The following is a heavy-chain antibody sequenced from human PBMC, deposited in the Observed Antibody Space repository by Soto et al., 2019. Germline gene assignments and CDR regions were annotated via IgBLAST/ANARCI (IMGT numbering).Heavy chain of an antibody. Sequence: QVQLVQSGAEVKKPGSSVKVSCKASGGTFSSYAISWVRQAPGQGLEWMGGIIPIFGTADYAQKFQGRVTITADEATRTGNRELSSLRSGDTAVYYCASHYDSSGYYYRGLDYWGQGTRVTVPS. D-gene: IGHD3-22*01. CDR2: IIPIFGTA. CDR3: ASHYDSSGYYYRGLDY. V-gene: IGHV1-69*12. CDR1: GGTFSSYA. J-gene: IGHJ4*02.